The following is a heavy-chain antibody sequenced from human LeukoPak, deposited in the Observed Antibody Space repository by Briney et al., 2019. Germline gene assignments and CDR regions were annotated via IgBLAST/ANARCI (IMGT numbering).Heavy chain of an antibody. Sequence: SETLSLTCTVSGGSISSYYWSWIRQPPGKGLEWIGYIYYSGSTNYNPSLKSRVTISVDTSKNQFSLKLSSVTSADTAVYYCARTYYDILTGYYFFDYWGQGTLVTVSS. V-gene: IGHV4-59*01. CDR1: GGSISSYY. CDR3: ARTYYDILTGYYFFDY. J-gene: IGHJ4*02. CDR2: IYYSGST. D-gene: IGHD3-9*01.